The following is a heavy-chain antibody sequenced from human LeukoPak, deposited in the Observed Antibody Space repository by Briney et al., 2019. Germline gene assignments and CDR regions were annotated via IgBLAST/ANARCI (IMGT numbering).Heavy chain of an antibody. CDR1: GFTFSDYY. J-gene: IGHJ4*02. Sequence: KAGGSLRLSCAASGFTFSDYYMSWIRQAPGKGLEWVSFISTSGITKYYADSVKGRFTISRDNSKNTLYLQMNSLRAEDTAVYYCAKDRYGGNALSADYWGQGTLVTVSS. CDR3: AKDRYGGNALSADY. D-gene: IGHD4-23*01. V-gene: IGHV3-11*04. CDR2: ISTSGITK.